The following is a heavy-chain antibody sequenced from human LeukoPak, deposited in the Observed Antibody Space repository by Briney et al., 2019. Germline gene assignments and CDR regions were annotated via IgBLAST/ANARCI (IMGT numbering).Heavy chain of an antibody. J-gene: IGHJ4*02. CDR2: IGGSGDKT. CDR1: GFTFNRNA. CDR3: VRRGDASSGWGDHDF. V-gene: IGHV3-23*01. Sequence: GGSLRLPCAASGFTFNRNAISRVRQAPGKGLEWVSTIGGSGDKTFYADYVKGRFTISRDNSKNMVHLQMNSLTGEDTALYYCVRRGDASSGWGDHDFWGQGALVTVSS. D-gene: IGHD6-19*01.